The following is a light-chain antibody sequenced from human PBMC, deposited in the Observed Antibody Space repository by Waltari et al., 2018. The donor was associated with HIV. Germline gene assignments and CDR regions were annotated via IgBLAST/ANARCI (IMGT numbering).Light chain of an antibody. V-gene: IGKV1-8*01. CDR1: QGSGTH. CDR2: GSS. Sequence: IRITHSPSSLPASTGDRVTITCRASQGSGTHLAWYQQKPERAPKLLIYGSSSLKRGVPSRFSGSGSGSEFTLTINCLQSEDFVMYYCQQYYSYPLTFGPGTKVDIK. CDR3: QQYYSYPLT. J-gene: IGKJ3*01.